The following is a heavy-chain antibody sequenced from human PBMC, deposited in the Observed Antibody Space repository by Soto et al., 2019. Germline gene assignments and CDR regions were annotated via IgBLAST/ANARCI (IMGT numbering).Heavy chain of an antibody. J-gene: IGHJ6*02. CDR1: GYTFTSYD. CDR3: ARDRTEELWFGTYGMDV. D-gene: IGHD3-10*01. CDR2: MNPNSGNT. Sequence: ASVKVSCKASGYTFTSYDINWVRQATGQGLEWMGWMNPNSGNTGYAQKFQGRVTMTRNTSISTAYMELSSLRSEDTAVYYCARDRTEELWFGTYGMDVWGQGTTVTVSS. V-gene: IGHV1-8*01.